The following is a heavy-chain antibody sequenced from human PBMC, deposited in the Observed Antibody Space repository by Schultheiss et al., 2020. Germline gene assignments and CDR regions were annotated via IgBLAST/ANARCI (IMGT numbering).Heavy chain of an antibody. CDR2: IYHSGST. CDR1: GGSISSSNW. V-gene: IGHV4-4*02. J-gene: IGHJ4*02. D-gene: IGHD2-2*01. Sequence: SATLSLTCAVSGGSISSSNWWSWVRQPPGKGLEWIGEIYHSGSTNYNPSLKSRVTISVDKSKNQFSLKLSSVTAADTAVYYCARGLIVVVPAAMIHWGQGTLVTVAS. CDR3: ARGLIVVVPAAMIH.